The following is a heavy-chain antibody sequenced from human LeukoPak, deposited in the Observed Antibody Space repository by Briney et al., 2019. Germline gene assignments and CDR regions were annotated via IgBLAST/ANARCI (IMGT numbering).Heavy chain of an antibody. J-gene: IGHJ4*02. Sequence: SVKVSCKASGGTFSSYAISWVRQAPGQGLEWMGRIIPILGIANYAQKFQGRVTITADKSTSTAYMELSSLRSEDTAVYYCARGSDHGRQSVFFDYWGQGTLVTVSS. CDR3: ARGSDHGRQSVFFDY. V-gene: IGHV1-69*04. CDR2: IIPILGIA. D-gene: IGHD6-19*01. CDR1: GGTFSSYA.